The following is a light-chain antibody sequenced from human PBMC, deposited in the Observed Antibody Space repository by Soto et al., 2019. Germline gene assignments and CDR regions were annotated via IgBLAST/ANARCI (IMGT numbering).Light chain of an antibody. J-gene: IGLJ1*01. Sequence: QSVVTQPPSASGTPGQRVTISCSGSSSNIGSNYVYWYQQLPGTAPKLLIYRNNQRPSGVPDRFSGSKSGTSASLAISGLRSEDEADYYCAAWDDGYVFGTGTKVTVL. CDR1: SSNIGSNY. CDR2: RNN. V-gene: IGLV1-47*01. CDR3: AAWDDGYV.